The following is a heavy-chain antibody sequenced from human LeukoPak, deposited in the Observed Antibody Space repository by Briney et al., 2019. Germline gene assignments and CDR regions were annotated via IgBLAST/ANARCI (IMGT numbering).Heavy chain of an antibody. J-gene: IGHJ4*02. CDR2: ISGSGDST. V-gene: IGHV3-23*01. CDR1: GFTFSSYA. Sequence: GGSLRPSCAASGFTFSSYAMSWVRQAPGKGLEWVSTISGSGDSTYYADSVKGRFTISRDSSKNTVYLQMSSLRAEDTAVYYCAKKRTTTGLDYWGQGTLVTVSS. CDR3: AKKRTTTGLDY. D-gene: IGHD1-1*01.